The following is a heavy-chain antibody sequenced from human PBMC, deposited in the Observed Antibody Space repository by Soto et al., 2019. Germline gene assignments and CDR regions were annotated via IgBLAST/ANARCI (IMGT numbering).Heavy chain of an antibody. Sequence: QVQLVESGGGVVQPGRSLRLSCAAPGFTFSGYAMHWVRQAPGKGLEWVAVISYDGSNKYYADSVKGRFTISRDNSKNTLYLQMNSLRAEDTAVYYCARDPLRELLEEPYYFDYWGQGTLVTVSS. CDR1: GFTFSGYA. J-gene: IGHJ4*02. CDR3: ARDPLRELLEEPYYFDY. CDR2: ISYDGSNK. D-gene: IGHD1-26*01. V-gene: IGHV3-30-3*01.